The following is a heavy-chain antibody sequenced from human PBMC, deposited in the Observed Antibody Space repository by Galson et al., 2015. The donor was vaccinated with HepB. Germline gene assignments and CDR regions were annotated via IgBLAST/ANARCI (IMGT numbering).Heavy chain of an antibody. Sequence: LSLTCTVSGGSISSYYWSWIRQPPGKGLEWIGYIYYSGSTNYNPSLKSRVTISVDTSKNQFSLKLSSVTAADTAVYYCARSLVVGPAGIQHWGQGTLVTVSS. CDR2: IYYSGST. CDR1: GGSISSYY. V-gene: IGHV4-59*01. D-gene: IGHD2-15*01. J-gene: IGHJ1*01. CDR3: ARSLVVGPAGIQH.